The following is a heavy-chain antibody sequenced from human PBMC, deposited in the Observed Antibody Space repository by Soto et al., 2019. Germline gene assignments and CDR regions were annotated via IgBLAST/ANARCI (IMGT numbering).Heavy chain of an antibody. V-gene: IGHV4-39*01. J-gene: IGHJ5*02. D-gene: IGHD3-22*01. Sequence: PSETLSLTCTVSGGSISSSSYYWGWIRQPPGKGLEWIGSIYYSGSTYYNPSLKSRVTISVDTSKNQFSLKLSSVTAADTAVYYCARDYFDSSDYTTNWFDPWGQGTLVT. CDR1: GGSISSSSYY. CDR3: ARDYFDSSDYTTNWFDP. CDR2: IYYSGST.